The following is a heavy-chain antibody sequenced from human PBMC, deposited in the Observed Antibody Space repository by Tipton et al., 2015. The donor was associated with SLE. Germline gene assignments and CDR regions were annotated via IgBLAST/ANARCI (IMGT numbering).Heavy chain of an antibody. CDR2: ISYDGSNK. Sequence: QLVQSGGGLVQPGGSLRLSCAASGFTFRTYSMAWVRQSPGKGLEWVAVISYDGSNKYYADSVKGRFTISRDNSKNTLYLQMNSLRAEDSAVYYCATDPRYGGIQWGQGTLVTVSS. J-gene: IGHJ4*02. V-gene: IGHV3-30*07. CDR1: GFTFRTYS. CDR3: ATDPRYGGIQ. D-gene: IGHD3-16*02.